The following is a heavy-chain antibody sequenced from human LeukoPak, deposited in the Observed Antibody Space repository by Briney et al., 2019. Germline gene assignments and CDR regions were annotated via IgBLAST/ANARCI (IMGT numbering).Heavy chain of an antibody. CDR1: GFTFPDYA. Sequence: GGSLRLSCVASGFTFPDYAMHWVRQPPGKGLEWVSGISWNSGSRGYADSVKGRFTFSRDNSKNTLYLQMNSLRAEDTAVYYCAKEYCSNSVCHSLDYWGQGTLVTVSS. CDR2: ISWNSGSR. D-gene: IGHD2-8*01. V-gene: IGHV3-9*01. CDR3: AKEYCSNSVCHSLDY. J-gene: IGHJ4*02.